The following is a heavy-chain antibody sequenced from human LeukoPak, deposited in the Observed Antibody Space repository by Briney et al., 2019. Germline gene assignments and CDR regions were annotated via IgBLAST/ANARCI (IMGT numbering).Heavy chain of an antibody. D-gene: IGHD5-12*01. V-gene: IGHV1-24*01. Sequence: ASVKVSCKASGYTFTSYAITWVRQAPGQGLEWMGGFDPEDGETIYAQKFQGRVTMTEDTSTDTAYMELSSLRSEDTAVYYCATAPEWLRFYYFDYWGQGTLVTVSS. J-gene: IGHJ4*02. CDR2: FDPEDGET. CDR1: GYTFTSYA. CDR3: ATAPEWLRFYYFDY.